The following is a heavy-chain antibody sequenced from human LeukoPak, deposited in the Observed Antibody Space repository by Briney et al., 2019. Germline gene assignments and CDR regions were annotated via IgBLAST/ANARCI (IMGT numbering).Heavy chain of an antibody. CDR1: GFTFSSYG. CDR2: ISSSSSYI. D-gene: IGHD6-13*01. V-gene: IGHV3-21*01. J-gene: IGHJ4*02. CDR3: AAAAGLYYFDY. Sequence: GGSLRLSCAASGFTFSSYGMNWVRQAPGKGLEWVSSISSSSSYIYYADSVKGRFTISRDNAKNSLYLQMNSLRAEDTAVYYCAAAAGLYYFDYWGQGTLVTVSS.